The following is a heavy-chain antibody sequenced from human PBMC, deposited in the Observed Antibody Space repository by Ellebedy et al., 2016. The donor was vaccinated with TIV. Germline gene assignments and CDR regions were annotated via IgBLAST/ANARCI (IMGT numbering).Heavy chain of an antibody. J-gene: IGHJ4*02. CDR1: GFTFSSYS. D-gene: IGHD4-17*01. CDR2: ISSSSSYI. Sequence: GESLKISXAASGFTFSSYSMNWVRQAPGKGLEWVSSISSSSSYIYYADSVKGRFTISRDNAKNSLYLQMNSLRAEDTAVYYCARDIDYGDHFDYWGQGTLVTVSS. V-gene: IGHV3-21*01. CDR3: ARDIDYGDHFDY.